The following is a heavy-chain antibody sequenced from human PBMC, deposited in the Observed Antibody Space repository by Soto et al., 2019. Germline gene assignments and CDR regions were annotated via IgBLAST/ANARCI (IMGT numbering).Heavy chain of an antibody. CDR1: GFTLSMSA. Sequence: EVQLMESGGGSVQPGGSLRLSCASSGFTLSMSAVNWVRQAPGKGLEWVSYISDSGDRTYYADSVKGRFTISRDRSKNTVSLQMDSLRAEDTAVYYCEKDRGIIVKAGDAFDVWGQGTKVTVSS. CDR3: EKDRGIIVKAGDAFDV. J-gene: IGHJ3*01. CDR2: ISDSGDRT. V-gene: IGHV3-23*01. D-gene: IGHD3-16*02.